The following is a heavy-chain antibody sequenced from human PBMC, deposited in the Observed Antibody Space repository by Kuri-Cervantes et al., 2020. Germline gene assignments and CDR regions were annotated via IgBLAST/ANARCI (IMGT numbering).Heavy chain of an antibody. CDR3: AKDRNYQPNYFDY. J-gene: IGHJ4*02. CDR2: ISSSSSYI. CDR1: RFTFSTYS. V-gene: IGHV3-21*04. D-gene: IGHD5-24*01. Sequence: GESLKISCAASRFTFSTYSMNWVRQAPGKGLEWVSSISSSSSYIYYADSVKGRFTISRDNAKSSLYLQMNSLRGEDTALYYCAKDRNYQPNYFDYWGQGTLVTVSS.